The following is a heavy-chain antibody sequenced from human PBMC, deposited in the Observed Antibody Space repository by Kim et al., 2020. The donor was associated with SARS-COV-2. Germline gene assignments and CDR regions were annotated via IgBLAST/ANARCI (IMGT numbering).Heavy chain of an antibody. J-gene: IGHJ5*02. CDR3: ARDLGYCSGGSCYSGWFDP. D-gene: IGHD2-15*01. Sequence: SETLSLTCTVSGGSISSYYWSWIRQPPGKGLEWIGYIYYSGSTNYNPSLKSRVTISVDTSKNQFSLKLSSVTAADTAVYYCARDLGYCSGGSCYSGWFDPWGQGTLVTVSS. CDR2: IYYSGST. CDR1: GGSISSYY. V-gene: IGHV4-59*13.